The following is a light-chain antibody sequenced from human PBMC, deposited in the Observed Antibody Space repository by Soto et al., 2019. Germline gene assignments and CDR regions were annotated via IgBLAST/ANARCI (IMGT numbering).Light chain of an antibody. CDR3: QQYPSYSGT. CDR2: DAS. V-gene: IGKV1-5*01. J-gene: IGKJ1*01. Sequence: DIQMTQSPSTLSASIGDRVTLTCRASQSISTWLAWYQQKPGKAPKLLIYDASNLQSGVPSRFSGSGSGTEFTLTISSLQPDDFATYYCQQYPSYSGTFGQATKVDIK. CDR1: QSISTW.